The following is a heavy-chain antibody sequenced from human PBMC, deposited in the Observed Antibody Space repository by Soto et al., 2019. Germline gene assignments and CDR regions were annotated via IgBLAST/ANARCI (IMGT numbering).Heavy chain of an antibody. Sequence: GGSLRLSCAASGFTFSNYAMHWVRQAPGKGPEWVAAISYDGRNKYYADSVKGRFTISRDNSKNTLDLQMNSLRDEDTAVYYCARGTNDISGVALNWFDPWGQGTLVTVSS. CDR1: GFTFSNYA. J-gene: IGHJ5*02. V-gene: IGHV3-30*03. CDR2: ISYDGRNK. D-gene: IGHD3-22*01. CDR3: ARGTNDISGVALNWFDP.